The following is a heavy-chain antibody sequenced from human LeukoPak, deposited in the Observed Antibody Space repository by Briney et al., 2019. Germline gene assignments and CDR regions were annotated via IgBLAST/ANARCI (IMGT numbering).Heavy chain of an antibody. D-gene: IGHD3-10*01. Sequence: GGSLRLSCAASGYTFSSYGMHWVRQAPGKGLEWVAVIWYDGSNKYYADSVKGRFTISRGNSKNTLYLQMNSLRAEDTAVYYCASFYGSGDYWGQGTLVTVSS. CDR1: GYTFSSYG. J-gene: IGHJ4*02. CDR3: ASFYGSGDY. CDR2: IWYDGSNK. V-gene: IGHV3-33*01.